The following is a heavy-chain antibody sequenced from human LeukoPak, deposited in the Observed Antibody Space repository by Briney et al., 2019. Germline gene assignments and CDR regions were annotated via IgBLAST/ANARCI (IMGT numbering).Heavy chain of an antibody. CDR1: GGTFSSYA. CDR2: IIPMFGIA. Sequence: ASVKVSCKASGGTFSSYAISWVRQAPGQGLEWMGGIIPMFGIANYAEKFQGRVTITADKSTSTAYMELTSLRSEDTAVYYCASSFPIYCSSTSCYAPRYYYYMDVWGKGTTVTISS. D-gene: IGHD2-2*01. V-gene: IGHV1-69*10. CDR3: ASSFPIYCSSTSCYAPRYYYYMDV. J-gene: IGHJ6*03.